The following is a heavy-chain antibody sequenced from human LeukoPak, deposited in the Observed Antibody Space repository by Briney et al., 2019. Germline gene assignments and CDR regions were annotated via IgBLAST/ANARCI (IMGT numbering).Heavy chain of an antibody. D-gene: IGHD3-9*01. CDR2: ISSSSSYI. V-gene: IGHV3-21*01. CDR1: GFTFSSYS. CDR3: ARGSLYYDILTGNFDY. Sequence: GGSLRLSCAAYGFTFSSYSMNWVRQAPGKGLEWVSSISSSSSYIYYADSVKGRFTISRDNAKNSLYLQMNSLRAEDTAVYYCARGSLYYDILTGNFDYWGQGTLVTVSS. J-gene: IGHJ4*02.